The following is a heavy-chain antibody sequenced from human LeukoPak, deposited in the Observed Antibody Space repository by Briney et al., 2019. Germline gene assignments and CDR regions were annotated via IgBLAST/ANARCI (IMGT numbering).Heavy chain of an antibody. CDR2: INLSTGGT. CDR3: AKDRGYCTSPTCPLDY. V-gene: IGHV1-2*02. CDR1: GYTFSGHY. Sequence: ASVKVSCKASGYTFSGHYMHWVRQAPGQGLEWVGWINLSTGGTNYAQKFQGRVTMTRDASISTAYMELSRLTSDDTAVYYCAKDRGYCTSPTCPLDYWAQGTLVTVFS. J-gene: IGHJ4*02. D-gene: IGHD2-8*01.